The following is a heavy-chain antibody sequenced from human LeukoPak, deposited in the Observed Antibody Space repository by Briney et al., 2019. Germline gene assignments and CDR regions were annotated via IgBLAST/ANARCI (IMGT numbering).Heavy chain of an antibody. CDR2: IYYNWST. J-gene: IGHJ6*02. V-gene: IGHV4-61*01. Sequence: NPSETLSLTCTVSGVSVSSGSYYWSWVPQPTGKGLEGIAYIYYNWSTNYNPSLKSRIIISVDTSKNQFSLKLSSVTAADTAVYYCARDPNPIVVGRGRYGMDVGGQGTTVTVSS. D-gene: IGHD2-2*01. CDR1: GVSVSSGSYY. CDR3: ARDPNPIVVGRGRYGMDV.